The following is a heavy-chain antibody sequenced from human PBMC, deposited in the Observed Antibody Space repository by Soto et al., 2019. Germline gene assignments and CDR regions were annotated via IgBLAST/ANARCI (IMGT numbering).Heavy chain of an antibody. J-gene: IGHJ4*02. Sequence: EVRLVESGGGLVQPGGSLRRSCAASGFTFNSYEMNWVRQAPGKGLEWISYISSSGRTIYYADSVKGRFTISRGNAKNSLYLQMNSLRAEDTAVYYCARRYCSSTSCLIAYWGQGTLVTVSS. CDR3: ARRYCSSTSCLIAY. CDR1: GFTFNSYE. D-gene: IGHD2-2*01. V-gene: IGHV3-48*03. CDR2: ISSSGRTI.